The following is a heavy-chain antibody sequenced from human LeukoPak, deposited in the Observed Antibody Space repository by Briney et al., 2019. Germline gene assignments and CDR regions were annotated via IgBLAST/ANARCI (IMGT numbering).Heavy chain of an antibody. D-gene: IGHD6-19*01. CDR1: GYKSTNYW. J-gene: IGHJ3*02. CDR2: VYLDDSNT. Sequence: GESLQISCKASGYKSTNYWIARVRQLPGKGLEWMGIVYLDDSNTKYSPSFEGQVTISADKSISSTFLQWSSLKAADTAMYYCALQIAVAGYDAYDIWGQGTMVTVSS. V-gene: IGHV5-51*01. CDR3: ALQIAVAGYDAYDI.